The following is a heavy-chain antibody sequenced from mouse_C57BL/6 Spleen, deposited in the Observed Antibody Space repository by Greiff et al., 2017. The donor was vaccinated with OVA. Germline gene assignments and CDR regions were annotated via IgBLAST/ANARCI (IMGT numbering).Heavy chain of an antibody. CDR1: GYTFTDYY. V-gene: IGHV1-18*01. Sequence: VQLQQSGPELVKPGASVKISCKASGYTFTDYYMDWVKQSPGKSLEWIGVINPNNGGTIYNQKFKGKATLTVDKSSSTAYMELRSLTSEDAAVYYCARYYGWYYDVWGTGTTVTVSS. J-gene: IGHJ1*03. CDR3: ARYYGWYYDV. D-gene: IGHD1-1*01. CDR2: INPNNGGT.